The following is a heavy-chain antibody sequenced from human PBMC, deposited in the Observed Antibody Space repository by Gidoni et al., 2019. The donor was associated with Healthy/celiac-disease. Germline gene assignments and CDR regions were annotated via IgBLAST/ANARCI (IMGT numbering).Heavy chain of an antibody. J-gene: IGHJ4*02. CDR2: IKSKTDGGTT. D-gene: IGHD3-3*01. CDR1: GFTFSNAW. Sequence: EVQLVESGGGLVKPGGSLSLSCAASGFTFSNAWMSWVRQAPGTGLEWVGRIKSKTDGGTTDYAAPVKGRFTISRDDSKNTLYLQMNSLKTEDTAVYYCTTDREIFGVVIIEGYWGQGTLVTVSS. V-gene: IGHV3-15*01. CDR3: TTDREIFGVVIIEGY.